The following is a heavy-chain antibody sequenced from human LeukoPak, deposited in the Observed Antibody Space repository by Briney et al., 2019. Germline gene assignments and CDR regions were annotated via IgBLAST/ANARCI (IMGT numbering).Heavy chain of an antibody. CDR1: GGSFSGHY. D-gene: IGHD6-13*01. Sequence: SETLYLTCAVYGGSFSGHYWSWIRQFTGKGPEWIGEVNHSGSANYNPSLKSRVTISADTSKNQSSLELSSVTAADTAVYFCARAARAGDKRFDYWGQGTLVTVSS. V-gene: IGHV4-34*01. CDR3: ARAARAGDKRFDY. CDR2: VNHSGSA. J-gene: IGHJ4*02.